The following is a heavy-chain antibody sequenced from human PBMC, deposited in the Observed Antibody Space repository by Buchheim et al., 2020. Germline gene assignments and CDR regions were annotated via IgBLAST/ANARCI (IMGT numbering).Heavy chain of an antibody. CDR3: TTVGLISEITFGGVIVHY. J-gene: IGHJ4*02. V-gene: IGHV3-15*01. CDR1: GLIFSSFY. Sequence: EVQLVESGGDLVQPGGSLRLSCAASGLIFSSFYMSWVRQAPGKGLEWVGRIKSKTDGGTTDYAAPVKGRFTISRDDSKNTLYLQMNSLKTEDTAVYYCTTVGLISEITFGGVIVHYWGQGTL. D-gene: IGHD3-16*02. CDR2: IKSKTDGGTT.